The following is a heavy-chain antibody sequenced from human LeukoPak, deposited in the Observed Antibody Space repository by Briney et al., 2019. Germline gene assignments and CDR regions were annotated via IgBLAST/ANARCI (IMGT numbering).Heavy chain of an antibody. Sequence: ASVKVSCKASGYTFTTYAISWVRQAPGQGLEWMGGIIPIFGPANYAQKFQGRVTITADESTTTAYMEVSSLRSEDTAMYYCARDVIEYSSSSNYFGYWGQGTLVTVSS. J-gene: IGHJ4*02. CDR3: ARDVIEYSSSSNYFGY. CDR1: GYTFTTYA. V-gene: IGHV1-69*13. CDR2: IIPIFGPA. D-gene: IGHD6-6*01.